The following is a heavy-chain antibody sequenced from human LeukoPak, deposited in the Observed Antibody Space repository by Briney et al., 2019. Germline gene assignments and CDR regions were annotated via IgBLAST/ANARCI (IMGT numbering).Heavy chain of an antibody. CDR3: ARESCSSTSCYEGGGFDY. V-gene: IGHV1-18*04. Sequence: ASVTVSCKASGYTFTSYGISWVRQAPGQGLEWMGWISAYNGNTNYAQKLQGRVTMTTDTSTSTAYMELRSLRSDDTAVYYCARESCSSTSCYEGGGFDYWGQGTLVTVSS. CDR1: GYTFTSYG. CDR2: ISAYNGNT. D-gene: IGHD2-2*01. J-gene: IGHJ4*02.